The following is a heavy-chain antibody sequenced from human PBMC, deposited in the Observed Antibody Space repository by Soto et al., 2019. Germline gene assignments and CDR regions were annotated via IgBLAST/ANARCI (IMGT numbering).Heavy chain of an antibody. CDR3: AREVRESRVWFGGGWFDP. V-gene: IGHV3-48*01. D-gene: IGHD3-10*01. CDR1: GFTFSSYS. CDR2: ISSSSSII. J-gene: IGHJ5*02. Sequence: GGSLRLSCAASGFTFSSYSMNWVRQAPGKGLEWVSYISSSSSIIYYADSVRGRFTISRDNAKNSLYLQMNSLRAEDTAVYYCAREVRESRVWFGGGWFDPWGQGTLVTVSS.